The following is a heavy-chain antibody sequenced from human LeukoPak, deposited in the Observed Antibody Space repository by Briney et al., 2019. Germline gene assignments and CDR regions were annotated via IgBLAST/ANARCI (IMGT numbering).Heavy chain of an antibody. CDR1: GFTVSSNY. D-gene: IGHD6-19*01. J-gene: IGHJ4*02. CDR3: AREGTSSGWYPFDY. CDR2: IYSGGST. V-gene: IGHV3-53*01. Sequence: PGGSLRLSCAASGFTVSSNYMSWVRQAPGKGLEWVSVIYSGGSTYYADSVKGRFTISRDNPKNTLFLQMNSLRAEDTAVYYCAREGTSSGWYPFDYWGQGTLVTVSS.